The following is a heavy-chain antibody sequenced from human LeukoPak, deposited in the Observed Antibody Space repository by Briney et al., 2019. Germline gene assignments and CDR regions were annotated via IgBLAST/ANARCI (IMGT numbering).Heavy chain of an antibody. V-gene: IGHV4-59*01. J-gene: IGHJ4*02. CDR1: GVSISSYY. Sequence: SETLSLTCTVSGVSISSYYWSWIRQPPGKGLEWIGYIYYSGSTNYNPSLKSRVTISVDTSKNQFSLKLSSVTAADTAVYYCARTDSSGYRIFDYWGQGTLVTVSS. CDR3: ARTDSSGYRIFDY. CDR2: IYYSGST. D-gene: IGHD3-22*01.